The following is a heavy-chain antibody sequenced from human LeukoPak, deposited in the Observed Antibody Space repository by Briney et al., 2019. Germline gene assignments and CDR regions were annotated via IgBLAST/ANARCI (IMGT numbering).Heavy chain of an antibody. Sequence: GASVKVSCTTYGYTFTVYYTHWLRQAPGQGLEWMGWVNPNNGDTNYAQKFQGRVTMTTDTSISTAYMELSRLRSDDTAVYYCARGRSSTVTLTWGPGTPVTVSS. J-gene: IGHJ5*01. CDR1: GYTFTVYY. CDR3: ARGRSSTVTLT. D-gene: IGHD4-17*01. V-gene: IGHV1-2*02. CDR2: VNPNNGDT.